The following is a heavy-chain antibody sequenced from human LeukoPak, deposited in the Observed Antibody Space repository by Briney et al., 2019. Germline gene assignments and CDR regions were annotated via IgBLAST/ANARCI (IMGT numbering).Heavy chain of an antibody. V-gene: IGHV4-34*01. Sequence: SETLSLTCAVYGGPFSGYYWSWIRQPPGKGLEWIGEINHSGSTNYNPSLKSRVTISVDTSKNQFSLKLSSVTAADTAVYYCAVDYDILTGYYTLDYWGQGTLVTVSS. CDR1: GGPFSGYY. J-gene: IGHJ4*02. CDR2: INHSGST. CDR3: AVDYDILTGYYTLDY. D-gene: IGHD3-9*01.